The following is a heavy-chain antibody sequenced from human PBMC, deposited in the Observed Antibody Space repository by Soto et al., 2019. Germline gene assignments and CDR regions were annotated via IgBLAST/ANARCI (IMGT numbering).Heavy chain of an antibody. CDR2: INVGDAGT. J-gene: IGHJ4*02. Sequence: EVQLLESGGGLEQPGGSLRLSCAASGFIFTSYAMSWVRQAPGKGLEWVSSINVGDAGTNYADSVKGRFTISRDNSKNTLYLQMNFLRADDTAIYYCAKNYQFECWGQGTLVTVSS. D-gene: IGHD2-2*01. CDR3: AKNYQFEC. CDR1: GFIFTSYA. V-gene: IGHV3-23*01.